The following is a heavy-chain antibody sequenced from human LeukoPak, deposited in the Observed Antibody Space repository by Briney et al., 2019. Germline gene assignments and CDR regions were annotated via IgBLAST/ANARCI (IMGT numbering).Heavy chain of an antibody. CDR2: IDWDDTK. CDR3: ARTLTDSMIRGGFDY. CDR1: GFSLNTNGMR. J-gene: IGHJ4*02. Sequence: SGPTLVNPTQTLTLTCTFSGFSLNTNGMRVNWIRQPPGKALEWLARIDWDDTKYFSTSLRTRLTISKDTSKNQVVLTMTNMDPVDTATYFCARTLTDSMIRGGFDYWGQGILVTVSS. V-gene: IGHV2-70*04. D-gene: IGHD3-10*01.